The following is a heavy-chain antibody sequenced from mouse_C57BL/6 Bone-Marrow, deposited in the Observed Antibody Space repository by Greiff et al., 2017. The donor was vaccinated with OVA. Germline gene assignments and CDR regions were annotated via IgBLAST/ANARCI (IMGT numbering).Heavy chain of an antibody. V-gene: IGHV1-7*01. J-gene: IGHJ1*03. D-gene: IGHD1-1*01. CDR3: ARWDTTGVGWYFDV. Sequence: QVHVKQSGAELAKPGASVKLSCKASGYTFTSYWMHWVKQRPGQGLEWIGYINPSSGYTKYNQKFKDQATLTADKSSSTAYMQLSSLTYEDSAVYYCARWDTTGVGWYFDVWGTGTTVTVSS. CDR2: INPSSGYT. CDR1: GYTFTSYW.